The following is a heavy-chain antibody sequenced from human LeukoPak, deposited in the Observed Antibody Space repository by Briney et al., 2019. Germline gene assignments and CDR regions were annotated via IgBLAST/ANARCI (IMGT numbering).Heavy chain of an antibody. CDR3: ARDGVADY. J-gene: IGHJ4*02. V-gene: IGHV4-39*07. CDR2: IYYSGST. CDR1: GGSISSSSYY. Sequence: SETLSLTCTVSGGSISSSSYYWGWIRQPPGKGLEWIGSIYYSGSTYYNPSLKSRVTISVDTSKNQFSLKLSSVTAADTAVYYCARDGVADYWGQGTLVTVSS. D-gene: IGHD2-15*01.